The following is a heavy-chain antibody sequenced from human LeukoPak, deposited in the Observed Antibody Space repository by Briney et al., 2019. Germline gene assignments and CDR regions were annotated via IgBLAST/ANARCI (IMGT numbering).Heavy chain of an antibody. CDR3: ARSQDTMIVGTLAFDI. CDR1: GGSFSGYY. CDR2: INHSGST. V-gene: IGHV4-34*01. J-gene: IGHJ3*02. Sequence: SETLSLTCAVYGGSFSGYYWSWIRQPPGKGLEWIGEINHSGSTNYNPSLKSRVTISVDTSKNQFSLKLSSVTAADTAVYYCARSQDTMIVGTLAFDIWGQGTMVTVSS. D-gene: IGHD3-22*01.